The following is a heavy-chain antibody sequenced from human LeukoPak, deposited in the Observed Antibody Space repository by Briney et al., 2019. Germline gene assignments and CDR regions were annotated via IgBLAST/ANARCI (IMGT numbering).Heavy chain of an antibody. CDR1: GFTFSTYG. Sequence: GGSLRLSCAGSGFTFSTYGMTWVRQAPGKGLEWVSAISGSGGSIYYADSVKGRFTISRDNSKNTLFLQMNSLRAEDTAVYYCAKDRGWFGGSLANFDDWGQGTLATVSS. CDR2: ISGSGGSI. V-gene: IGHV3-23*01. D-gene: IGHD3-10*01. J-gene: IGHJ4*02. CDR3: AKDRGWFGGSLANFDD.